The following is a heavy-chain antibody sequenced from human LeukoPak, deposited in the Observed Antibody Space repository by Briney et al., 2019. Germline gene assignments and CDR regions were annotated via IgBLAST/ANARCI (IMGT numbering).Heavy chain of an antibody. Sequence: SETLSLTCTFSGGSSSGDFRSWIRQPAGKGLEWIGRIHTSGSTNYNPSLMSRVSMSVDTSNNQFSLHLTSVTAADTAVYYCARDNPARVTASLDYWGQGTLVTVSS. D-gene: IGHD2-21*02. CDR3: ARDNPARVTASLDY. J-gene: IGHJ4*02. CDR1: GGSSSGDF. V-gene: IGHV4-4*07. CDR2: IHTSGST.